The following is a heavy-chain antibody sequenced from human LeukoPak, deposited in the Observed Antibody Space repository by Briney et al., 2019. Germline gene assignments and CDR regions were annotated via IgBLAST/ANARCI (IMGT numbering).Heavy chain of an antibody. J-gene: IGHJ4*02. CDR1: GYAFTSYD. CDR3: ARDLGTTVTTYY. V-gene: IGHV1-8*01. Sequence: GASVKVSCKASGYAFTSYDINWVRQATGQGLEWMGWMNPNSGNTGYAQKFQGRVTMTRNTSISTAYMELSSLRSEDTAVYYCARDLGTTVTTYYWGQGTLVTVSS. D-gene: IGHD4-17*01. CDR2: MNPNSGNT.